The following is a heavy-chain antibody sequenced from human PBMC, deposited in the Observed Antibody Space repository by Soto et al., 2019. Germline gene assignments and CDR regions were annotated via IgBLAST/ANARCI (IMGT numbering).Heavy chain of an antibody. CDR2: IIPIFGTA. Sequence: SLKVSCKASGGTFSSYAISWVRQAPGQGLEWMGGIIPIFGTANYAQKFQGRVTITADESTSTAYMELSSLRSEDTAVYYCAISRAKVVTLGGVDVWGQGKTVTVSS. CDR1: GGTFSSYA. J-gene: IGHJ6*02. CDR3: AISRAKVVTLGGVDV. D-gene: IGHD2-21*02. V-gene: IGHV1-69*13.